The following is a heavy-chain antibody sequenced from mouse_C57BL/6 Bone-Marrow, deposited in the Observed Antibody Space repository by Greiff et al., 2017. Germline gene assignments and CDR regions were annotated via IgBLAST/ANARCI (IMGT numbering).Heavy chain of an antibody. CDR3: TRERVYYGSDV. J-gene: IGHJ1*03. Sequence: QVHVKQSGAELVRPGASVTLSCKASGYTFTDYEMHWVKQTPVHGLEWIGAIDPETGGTAYNQKFKGKAILTADKSSSTAYMELRSLTSEDSAVYYCTRERVYYGSDVWGTGTTVTVSS. D-gene: IGHD1-1*01. V-gene: IGHV1-15*01. CDR2: IDPETGGT. CDR1: GYTFTDYE.